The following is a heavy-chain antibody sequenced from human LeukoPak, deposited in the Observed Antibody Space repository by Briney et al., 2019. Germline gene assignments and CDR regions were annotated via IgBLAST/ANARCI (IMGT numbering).Heavy chain of an antibody. Sequence: PSQTLSLTCTVSGGSISSGGYHWSWIRQHPGMGLEWIGYIYYSGTTSYNPSLKSRVTISLDPSKNQFSLKLSSVTAADTAVYYCARDRGYSYGCDAFDIWGQGTMVTVSS. CDR1: GGSISSGGYH. D-gene: IGHD5-18*01. CDR3: ARDRGYSYGCDAFDI. J-gene: IGHJ3*02. CDR2: IYYSGTT. V-gene: IGHV4-31*03.